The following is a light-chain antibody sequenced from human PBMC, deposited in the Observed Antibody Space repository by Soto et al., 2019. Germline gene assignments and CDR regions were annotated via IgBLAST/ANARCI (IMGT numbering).Light chain of an antibody. Sequence: VMTQSPASLSVSPGERATLSRRASESVSSNLAWYQQKPGQGPRLLIYGASSRATGIPDRFSGSGSGTDFTLTISRLEPEDFAVYFCQQYGSSPLTFGGGTKVDI. V-gene: IGKV3-20*01. J-gene: IGKJ4*01. CDR3: QQYGSSPLT. CDR2: GAS. CDR1: ESVSSN.